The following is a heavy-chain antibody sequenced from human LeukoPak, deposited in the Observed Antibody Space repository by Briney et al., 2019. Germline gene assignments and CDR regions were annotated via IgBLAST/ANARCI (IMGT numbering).Heavy chain of an antibody. Sequence: GRSLRLSCAASGFTFSSYALHWVRQAPGKGLEWVAVISYDGSNKYYADSVRGRFTISRDNSKNTLYLQMNSLRVEDTAVYHCARGEGSGWFPFDYWGQGTLVTVSS. D-gene: IGHD6-19*01. J-gene: IGHJ4*02. CDR1: GFTFSSYA. V-gene: IGHV3-30-3*01. CDR2: ISYDGSNK. CDR3: ARGEGSGWFPFDY.